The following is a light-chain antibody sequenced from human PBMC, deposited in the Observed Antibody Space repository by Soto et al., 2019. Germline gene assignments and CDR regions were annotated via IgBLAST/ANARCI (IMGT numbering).Light chain of an antibody. CDR2: AAS. V-gene: IGKV1-39*01. Sequence: IQLTPSPAALSTSAGEAGTSTCRASQSISSYVSWYQKKRGKAPKLLIYAASRLQSGVPSRFSGSRSGTDFTLTISSLQPEDVAYYYCQQSYSRVTFGQGTKVDIK. J-gene: IGKJ1*01. CDR3: QQSYSRVT. CDR1: QSISSY.